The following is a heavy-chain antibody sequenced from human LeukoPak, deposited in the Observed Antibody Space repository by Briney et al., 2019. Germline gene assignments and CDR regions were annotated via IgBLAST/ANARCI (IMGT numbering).Heavy chain of an antibody. CDR1: GFTFSGYW. Sequence: GGSLRLSCVASGFTFSGYWMSWVRQAPGKGLEWVANIKEDGSEKYYVDSVKGRFTISRDNAKNSLYLQMNSLRAEDTAVYYCARGRESNSRVEAYWGQGTLVTVSS. CDR2: IKEDGSEK. V-gene: IGHV3-7*01. CDR3: ARGRESNSRVEAY. J-gene: IGHJ4*02. D-gene: IGHD5-18*01.